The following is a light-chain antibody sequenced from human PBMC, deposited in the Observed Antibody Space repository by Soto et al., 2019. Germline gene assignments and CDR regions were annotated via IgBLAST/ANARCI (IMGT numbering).Light chain of an antibody. Sequence: QSLLTKPPSLSGSPVQSITISCTGTSSDICAYDYFSWFQQNQGKAPKLMISEVTNRPAGFSNRFSGSKSGKTAYLNISGPQVEDESEYYRSSYAGXSNVVGTGTKVXV. J-gene: IGLJ1*01. CDR1: SSDICAYDY. CDR2: EVT. CDR3: SSYAGXSNV. V-gene: IGLV2-14*01.